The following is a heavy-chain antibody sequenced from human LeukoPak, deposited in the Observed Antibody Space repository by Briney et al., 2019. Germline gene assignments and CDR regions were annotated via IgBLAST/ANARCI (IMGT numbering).Heavy chain of an antibody. CDR3: ARDLPAVVSRYCSSTSCYLGGMDV. J-gene: IGHJ6*02. CDR2: INPNSGGT. D-gene: IGHD2-2*01. CDR1: GYTFTGYY. Sequence: EASVTVSCKASGYTFTGYYMHWVRQAPGQGLEWMGWINPNSGGTNYAQKFQGRVTMTRDTSISTAYMELSRLRSDDTAVYYCARDLPAVVSRYCSSTSCYLGGMDVWGQGTTVTVSS. V-gene: IGHV1-2*02.